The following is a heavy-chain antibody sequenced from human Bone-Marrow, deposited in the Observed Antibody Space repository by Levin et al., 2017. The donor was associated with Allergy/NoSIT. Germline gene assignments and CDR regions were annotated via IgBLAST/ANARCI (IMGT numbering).Heavy chain of an antibody. CDR2: ISTSGSII. CDR1: GFSSSRRE. CDR3: ARGIQDTKDLWLSVAFDI. Sequence: GESLKISCEASGFSSSRREMHWVRQAPGKGLEWIAYISTSGSIIKYADSVKGRFTISRDSAKNSLYLQMNSLRAEDTAVYYCARGIQDTKDLWLSVAFDIWGQGTVVTVSS. J-gene: IGHJ3*02. V-gene: IGHV3-48*03. D-gene: IGHD2-21*01.